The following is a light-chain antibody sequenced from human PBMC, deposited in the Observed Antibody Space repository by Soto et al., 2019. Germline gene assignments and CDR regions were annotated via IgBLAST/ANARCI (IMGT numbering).Light chain of an antibody. CDR3: SSYTSSSTRV. Sequence: QSALTQPASVSGSTGQSITISCTGTSSDVGGYNYVSWYQQHPGNAPKLMIYEVSNRPSGVSNRFSGSKSGNTASLTSSGLQSVDDSDYYCSSYTSSSTRVFGTGTKVTV. CDR2: EVS. CDR1: SSDVGGYNY. J-gene: IGLJ1*01. V-gene: IGLV2-14*01.